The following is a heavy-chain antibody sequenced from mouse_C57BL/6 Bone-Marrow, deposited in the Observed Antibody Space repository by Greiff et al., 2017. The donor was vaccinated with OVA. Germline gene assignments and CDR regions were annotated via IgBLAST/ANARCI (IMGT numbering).Heavy chain of an antibody. J-gene: IGHJ3*01. CDR2: LDPSDSYT. Sequence: VQLQQPGAELVMPGASVKLSCKASGYTFTSYWMHWVKQRPGQGLEWIGELDPSDSYTNYNQKFKGKSTLTVDKSSSTAYMQLSSLTSEDSAGYYWERSPGSSYVGWFAYWGQGTLVTVSA. V-gene: IGHV1-69*01. CDR1: GYTFTSYW. CDR3: ERSPGSSYVGWFAY. D-gene: IGHD1-1*01.